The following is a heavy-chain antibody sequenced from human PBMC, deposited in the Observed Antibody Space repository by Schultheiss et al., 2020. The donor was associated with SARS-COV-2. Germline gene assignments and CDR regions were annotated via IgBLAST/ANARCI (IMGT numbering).Heavy chain of an antibody. CDR1: GFTFSSYA. Sequence: GGSLRLSCAASGFTFSSYAMHWVRQAPGKGLEWVAVISYDGSNKYYADSVKDRFTISRDNSKNTLYLQMNSLRAEDTAVYYCARALWYSSGWYVGAFDYWGQGTLVTVSS. D-gene: IGHD6-19*01. V-gene: IGHV3-30*04. J-gene: IGHJ4*02. CDR3: ARALWYSSGWYVGAFDY. CDR2: ISYDGSNK.